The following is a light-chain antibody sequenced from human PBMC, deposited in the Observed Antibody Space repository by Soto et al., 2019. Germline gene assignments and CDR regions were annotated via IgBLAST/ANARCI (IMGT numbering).Light chain of an antibody. Sequence: DLQMTQSPSSLSASVGDRVTITCRASQNIHTYVNWYQQRPGTAPKLLIYAASSLESGVPARFSGSGSGTDFTLTISRLQPEDFATYYCQQSYNTPITFGQGTRLGI. V-gene: IGKV1-39*01. CDR2: AAS. CDR1: QNIHTY. J-gene: IGKJ5*01. CDR3: QQSYNTPIT.